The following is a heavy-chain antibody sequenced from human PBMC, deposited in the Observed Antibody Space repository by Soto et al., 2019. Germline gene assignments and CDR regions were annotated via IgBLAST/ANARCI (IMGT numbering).Heavy chain of an antibody. V-gene: IGHV3-23*01. CDR1: GFTVSNYA. D-gene: IGHD2-2*01. Sequence: EAQLLESGGGLVQPGGSRRLSCATSGFTVSNYAMSWVRQAPGKGLEWVSGISGSGGSSYYADSVKGRFTISRDNSKNTLNLQMDSLRAEDTAVYYCAKKSTDSSGYSDYWGQGTVVTVSS. CDR2: ISGSGGSS. J-gene: IGHJ4*02. CDR3: AKKSTDSSGYSDY.